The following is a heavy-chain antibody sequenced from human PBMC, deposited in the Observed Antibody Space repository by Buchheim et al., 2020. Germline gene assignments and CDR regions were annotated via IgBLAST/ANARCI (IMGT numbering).Heavy chain of an antibody. V-gene: IGHV3-48*02. J-gene: IGHJ3*02. CDR2: ISGSGTPI. Sequence: EVQLVESGGGLVQSGGSLRLSCAASGFTFKSYSMNWVRQAPGKGLEWLAYISGSGTPISYAASVKGRFTISRDHAKNSLYLQMNSLRDEDTGVYYCARDRANAFDIWGLGT. CDR1: GFTFKSYS. D-gene: IGHD3-10*01. CDR3: ARDRANAFDI.